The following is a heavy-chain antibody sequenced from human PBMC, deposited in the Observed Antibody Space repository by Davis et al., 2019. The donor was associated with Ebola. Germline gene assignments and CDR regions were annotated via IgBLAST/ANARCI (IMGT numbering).Heavy chain of an antibody. CDR2: MFYNGDT. D-gene: IGHD1-20*01. V-gene: IGHV4-59*08. J-gene: IGHJ4*02. CDR3: VKDDVTAGRFNY. CDR1: GFTVSSNY. Sequence: GSLRLSCVASGFTVSSNYMNWVRQAPGKGLEWVGCMFYNGDTKYNPALESRVTISVDTSKNQFSLRLSSVTAADTAMYYCVKDDVTAGRFNYWGQGSLVTVSS.